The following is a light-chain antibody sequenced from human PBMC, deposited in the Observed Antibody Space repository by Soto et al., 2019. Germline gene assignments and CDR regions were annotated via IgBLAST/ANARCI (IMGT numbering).Light chain of an antibody. V-gene: IGLV3-1*01. Sequence: SYELTQPSSVSVSPGQTASITCSGDKLGDKYVCWYQQKPGQSPILVIYQDKKRPSGIPERFSGSNSENTATLTISGTQAMDEADYYCQAWDSSTGEVFGGGTKLTVL. J-gene: IGLJ2*01. CDR1: KLGDKY. CDR3: QAWDSSTGEV. CDR2: QDK.